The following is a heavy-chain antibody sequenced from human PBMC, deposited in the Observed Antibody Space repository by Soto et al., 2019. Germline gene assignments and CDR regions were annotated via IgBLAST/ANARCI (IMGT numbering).Heavy chain of an antibody. Sequence: TSETLSLTCAVYGGSFSGYYWSWIRQPPGKGLEWIGEINHSGSTNYNPSLKSRVTISVDTSKNQFSLKLSSVAAADTAVYYCARAQGGIVLMVYAHYYYGMDVWGQGTTVTVSS. CDR3: ARAQGGIVLMVYAHYYYGMDV. J-gene: IGHJ6*02. CDR1: GGSFSGYY. D-gene: IGHD2-8*01. V-gene: IGHV4-34*01. CDR2: INHSGST.